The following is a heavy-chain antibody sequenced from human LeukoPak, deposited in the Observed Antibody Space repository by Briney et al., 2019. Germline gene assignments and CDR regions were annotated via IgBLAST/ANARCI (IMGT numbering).Heavy chain of an antibody. CDR1: GFTFSSYA. D-gene: IGHD3-10*01. V-gene: IGHV3-30*18. Sequence: GGSLRLSCAASGFTFSSYAMSWVRQAPGEGLEWVAVISYDGSNKYYADSVKGRFTISRDNSKNTLYLQMNSLRAEDTAVYYCAKDKERVAVGKWFGELFGYFDYWGQGTLVTVSS. CDR2: ISYDGSNK. J-gene: IGHJ4*02. CDR3: AKDKERVAVGKWFGELFGYFDY.